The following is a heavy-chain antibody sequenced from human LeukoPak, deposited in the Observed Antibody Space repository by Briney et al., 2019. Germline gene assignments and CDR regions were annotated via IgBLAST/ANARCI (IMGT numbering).Heavy chain of an antibody. V-gene: IGHV4-59*08. J-gene: IGHJ4*02. D-gene: IGHD6-13*01. CDR1: GASMTSYH. CDR2: IFYTGST. Sequence: SETLSLTCTVSGASMTSYHWFWIRQPPGKGLEWIGHIFYTGSTTYNPSLKSRLTISIDTSKNQFSLRLTSVTAADTAMYYCARYVTTWYAIDSWGQGTLVTVSS. CDR3: ARYVTTWYAIDS.